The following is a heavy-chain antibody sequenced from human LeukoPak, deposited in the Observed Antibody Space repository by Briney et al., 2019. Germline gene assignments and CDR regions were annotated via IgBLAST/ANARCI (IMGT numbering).Heavy chain of an antibody. Sequence: PGGSLRLSCAGSGFTFSGYGMHWVRQAPGKGLEWVAGISYDGSNKYYADSVKGRFTISRDNSKNTLYLQMSSLRAEDTAVYYCVKRDGTAMVYGAFDYWGQGTLVTVSS. CDR1: GFTFSGYG. CDR2: ISYDGSNK. D-gene: IGHD5-18*01. J-gene: IGHJ4*02. CDR3: VKRDGTAMVYGAFDY. V-gene: IGHV3-30*18.